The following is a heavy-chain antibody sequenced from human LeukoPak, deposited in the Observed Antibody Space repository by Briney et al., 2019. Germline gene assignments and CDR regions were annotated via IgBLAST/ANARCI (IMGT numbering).Heavy chain of an antibody. Sequence: GGSLRLSCVVSGFTFSSYWMSWVRQAPGKGLEWVANIKHGGSEKYYVDSVKGRFTISRDNAKNSVYLQVSSLRAEDTAVYYCARAQAAAIDYWGQGTLVTVSS. V-gene: IGHV3-7*01. CDR1: GFTFSSYW. J-gene: IGHJ4*02. D-gene: IGHD6-13*01. CDR3: ARAQAAAIDY. CDR2: IKHGGSEK.